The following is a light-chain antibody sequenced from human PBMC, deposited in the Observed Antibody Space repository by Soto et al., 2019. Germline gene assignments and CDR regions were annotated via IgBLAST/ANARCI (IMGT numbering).Light chain of an antibody. CDR1: RSDIGSYNY. CDR3: ISYTGSSTSYV. CDR2: GVS. V-gene: IGLV2-14*01. J-gene: IGLJ1*01. Sequence: QSALTQPASVSGSPGQSITISCSRTRSDIGSYNYVAWYQQFPGKTPKILIYGVSNRPSGVSSRFSGSKSGNTASPTISGLQAEDEADYYCISYTGSSTSYVFGSGTKLTVL.